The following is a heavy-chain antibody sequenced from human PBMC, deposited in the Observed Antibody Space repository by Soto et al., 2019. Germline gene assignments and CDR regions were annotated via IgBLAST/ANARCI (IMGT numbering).Heavy chain of an antibody. Sequence: GGSLRLSCAASGFTFSSYGMHWVRQAPGKGLEWVAVISYDGSNKYYADSVKGRFTISRDNSKNTLYLQMNSLRAEDTAVYYCAKSPRLRIVGVPAAIGACFDPWGQGTRVTVYS. D-gene: IGHD2-2*01. V-gene: IGHV3-30*18. CDR2: ISYDGSNK. CDR1: GFTFSSYG. CDR3: AKSPRLRIVGVPAAIGACFDP. J-gene: IGHJ5*02.